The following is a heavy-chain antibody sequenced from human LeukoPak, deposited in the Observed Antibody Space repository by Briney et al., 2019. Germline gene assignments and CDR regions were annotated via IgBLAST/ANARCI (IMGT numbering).Heavy chain of an antibody. CDR1: GGSIGSYY. CDR3: ARQRDYADYLDAFDV. J-gene: IGHJ3*01. D-gene: IGHD4-17*01. Sequence: SETLSLTCTVSGGSIGSYYWSWIRQPPGKGLECIGYIYHSGTTNYNPSLKSRVTISADTSKNQFSLKLTSVTAAETAIYYCARQRDYADYLDAFDVWGQGTMVTVSS. V-gene: IGHV4-59*08. CDR2: IYHSGTT.